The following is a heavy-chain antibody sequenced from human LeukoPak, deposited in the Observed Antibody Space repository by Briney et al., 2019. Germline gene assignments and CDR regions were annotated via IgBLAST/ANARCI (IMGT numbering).Heavy chain of an antibody. Sequence: GASVKVSCKASGYTFTGYYMHWVRQAPGQGLEWMGWINPNSGGTNYAQKFQGRVTMTRDTSISTAYMELSRLRCDDTAVYYCARVGPGGTMIVVSLDYWGQGTLVTVSS. D-gene: IGHD3-22*01. V-gene: IGHV1-2*02. CDR1: GYTFTGYY. CDR3: ARVGPGGTMIVVSLDY. J-gene: IGHJ4*02. CDR2: INPNSGGT.